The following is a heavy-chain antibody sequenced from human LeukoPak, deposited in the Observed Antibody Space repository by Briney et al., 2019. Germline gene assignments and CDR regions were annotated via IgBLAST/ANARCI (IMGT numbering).Heavy chain of an antibody. D-gene: IGHD2-2*01. CDR1: GFAFSSYG. CDR2: ISSSSSTI. J-gene: IGHJ6*03. CDR3: ARRTSNFYYMDV. V-gene: IGHV3-48*04. Sequence: GGSLRPSCAASGFAFSSYGMNWVRQAPGKGLEWVSYISSSSSTIYYADSVKGRFTISRDSAQNSLYLQMNSLRAEDTAVYYCARRTSNFYYMDVWGKGTTVTVSS.